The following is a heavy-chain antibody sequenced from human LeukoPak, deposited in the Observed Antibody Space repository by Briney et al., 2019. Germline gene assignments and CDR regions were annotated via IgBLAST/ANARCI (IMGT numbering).Heavy chain of an antibody. CDR3: ARGYYDSSGYYPTSYYFDY. Sequence: ASVKVSCKASGYTFTSYYMHWVRQAPGQGLEWMGIINPSGGSTNYAQKLQGRVTMTTDTSTSTAYMELRSLRSDDTAVYYCARGYYDSSGYYPTSYYFDYWGQGTLVTVSS. D-gene: IGHD3-22*01. J-gene: IGHJ4*02. V-gene: IGHV1-46*01. CDR2: INPSGGST. CDR1: GYTFTSYY.